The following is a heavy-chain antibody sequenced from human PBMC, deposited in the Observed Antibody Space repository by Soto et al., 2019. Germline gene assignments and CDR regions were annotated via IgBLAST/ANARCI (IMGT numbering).Heavy chain of an antibody. CDR2: ISAYNGNT. CDR3: ARDIVATIKLNYGDYQFDY. D-gene: IGHD5-12*01. CDR1: GYTFTSYG. J-gene: IGHJ4*02. Sequence: ASVKVSCKASGYTFTSYGISWVRQAPGQGLEWMGWISAYNGNTNYAQKLQGRVTMTTDTSTSTAYMELRSLRSDDTAVYYCARDIVATIKLNYGDYQFDYWGQGTLVTVSS. V-gene: IGHV1-18*01.